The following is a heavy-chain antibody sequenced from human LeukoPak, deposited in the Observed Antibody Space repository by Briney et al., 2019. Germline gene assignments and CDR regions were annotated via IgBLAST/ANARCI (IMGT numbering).Heavy chain of an antibody. CDR3: ARDGYSSGWYQFDP. J-gene: IGHJ5*02. Sequence: RSGGSLRLSCAASGFTFSSYGMHWVRQAPGKGLEWVAVIWYDGSNKYYADSVKGRFTISRDNSKNTLYLQMNSLRAEDTAVYYCARDGYSSGWYQFDPWGQGTLVTVSS. D-gene: IGHD6-19*01. V-gene: IGHV3-33*01. CDR1: GFTFSSYG. CDR2: IWYDGSNK.